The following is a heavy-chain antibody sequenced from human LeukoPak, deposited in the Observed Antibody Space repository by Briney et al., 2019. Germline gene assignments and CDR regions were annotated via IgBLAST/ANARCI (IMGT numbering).Heavy chain of an antibody. J-gene: IGHJ5*02. Sequence: SETLSLTCTVSGGSISSGTYYWYWIRQPAGEGLEWIGRIYTSGITNYNPSLKSRVTISVDTSKNQFSLKLSSVTAADTAMYYCASLGYSSSYNWFDPWGQGTLVTVSS. D-gene: IGHD6-6*01. CDR1: GGSISSGTYY. CDR3: ASLGYSSSYNWFDP. V-gene: IGHV4-61*02. CDR2: IYTSGIT.